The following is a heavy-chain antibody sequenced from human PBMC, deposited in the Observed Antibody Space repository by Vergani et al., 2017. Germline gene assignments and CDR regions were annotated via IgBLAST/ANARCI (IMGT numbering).Heavy chain of an antibody. D-gene: IGHD2-15*01. CDR2: ISYDGSNK. J-gene: IGHJ4*02. CDR3: ARVRGGGCYYFDY. CDR1: GFTFSSYA. V-gene: IGHV3-30-3*01. Sequence: QVQLVESGGGVVQPGRSLRLPCAASGFTFSSYAMHWVRQAPGKGLEWVAVISYDGSNKYYADSVKGRFTISRDNSKNTLYLQMNSLRAEDTAVYYCARVRGGGCYYFDYWGQGTLVTVSS.